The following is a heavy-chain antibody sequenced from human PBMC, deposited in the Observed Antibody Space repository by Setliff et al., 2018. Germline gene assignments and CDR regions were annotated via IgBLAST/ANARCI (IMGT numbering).Heavy chain of an antibody. CDR3: ARVEGVPAPYYMDV. Sequence: GGSLRLSCAASGFTFTNYAMTWVRQAPGKGLQWVSAISGSGGSTYYADSVKGRFTISRDNSKSTLYLQMNSLRAEDTAVYYCARVEGVPAPYYMDVWGKGTTVTVSS. J-gene: IGHJ6*03. CDR2: ISGSGGST. CDR1: GFTFTNYA. V-gene: IGHV3-23*01. D-gene: IGHD2-2*01.